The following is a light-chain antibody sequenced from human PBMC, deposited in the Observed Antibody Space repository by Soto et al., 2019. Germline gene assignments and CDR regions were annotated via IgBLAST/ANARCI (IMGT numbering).Light chain of an antibody. CDR1: QSVSSN. V-gene: IGKV3-15*01. Sequence: EIVMTQSPATLSVSPGERATLSCRASQSVSSNLAWYQQKPGQAPRLLIYGASTRATGIPARFSGSGSGTEFTLTISSPQSEEFAVYYCQQYNNWWTFGQGTKVELK. CDR2: GAS. J-gene: IGKJ1*01. CDR3: QQYNNWWT.